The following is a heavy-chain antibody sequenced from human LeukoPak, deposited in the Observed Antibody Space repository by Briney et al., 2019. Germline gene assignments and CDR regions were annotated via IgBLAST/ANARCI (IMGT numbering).Heavy chain of an antibody. J-gene: IGHJ6*03. D-gene: IGHD3/OR15-3a*01. Sequence: SETLSLTCTVSGGSISSYHWSWIRQPPGKGLEWIGYIYYTGSTNYNPSLKSRVTISVDTSKNQFSLKLSSVTAADTAVYYCARGDWYYYYHYMDVWGKGTTVTISS. CDR3: ARGDWYYYYHYMDV. CDR1: GGSISSYH. CDR2: IYYTGST. V-gene: IGHV4-59*01.